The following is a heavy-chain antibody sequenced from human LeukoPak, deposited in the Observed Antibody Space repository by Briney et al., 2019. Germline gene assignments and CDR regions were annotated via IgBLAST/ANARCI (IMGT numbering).Heavy chain of an antibody. CDR2: MNPNSGNT. J-gene: IGHJ1*01. CDR1: GYTFTSYD. CDR3: AKGQRITMIVVVTAEYFQH. D-gene: IGHD3-22*01. Sequence: ASVKVSCKASGYTFTSYDINWVRQATGQGLEWMGWMNPNSGNTGYAQKFQGRVTITRNTSISTAYMELSSLRSEDTAVYYCAKGQRITMIVVVTAEYFQHWGQGTLVTVSS. V-gene: IGHV1-8*03.